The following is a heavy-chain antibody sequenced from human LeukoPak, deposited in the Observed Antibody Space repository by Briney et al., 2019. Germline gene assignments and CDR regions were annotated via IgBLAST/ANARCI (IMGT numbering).Heavy chain of an antibody. Sequence: PGGSLRLSCAASGFTFSSYAMHWVRQAPGKGLEWVAIISYDGSSKYYADSVKGRFTISRDNSKNTLYLQMNSLRAEDTAVYYCAKARGTTVTHFDYWGQGNLVTVSS. V-gene: IGHV3-30-3*01. CDR3: AKARGTTVTHFDY. D-gene: IGHD4-17*01. CDR2: ISYDGSSK. J-gene: IGHJ4*02. CDR1: GFTFSSYA.